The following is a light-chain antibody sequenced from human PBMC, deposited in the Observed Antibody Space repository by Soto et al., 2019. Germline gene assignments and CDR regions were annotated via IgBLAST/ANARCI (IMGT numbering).Light chain of an antibody. CDR1: SSNIGSNT. CDR3: SSYAGSNNYV. Sequence: QSVLTQPPSASGTPGQRVTISCSGSSSNIGSNTVNWYQQLPGTAPKLMIYAVSKRPSGVPDRFSGSKSGNTASLTVSGLQAEDEADYYCSSYAGSNNYVFGTGTKLTVL. CDR2: AVS. J-gene: IGLJ1*01. V-gene: IGLV1-44*01.